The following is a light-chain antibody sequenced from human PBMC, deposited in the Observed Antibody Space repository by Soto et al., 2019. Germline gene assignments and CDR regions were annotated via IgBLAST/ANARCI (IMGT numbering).Light chain of an antibody. V-gene: IGKV1-5*01. CDR3: QQHDDYSHAT. CDR2: DAS. CDR1: QDISNF. Sequence: DIQMTQSPSTLSASVGDRVTISCRASQDISNFLAWYQHKPGKAPKLLIYDASTLQTGVPSRFRGSGFGTELTLTISGLQPDDFATYYCQQHDDYSHATFGQGTKVDIK. J-gene: IGKJ2*01.